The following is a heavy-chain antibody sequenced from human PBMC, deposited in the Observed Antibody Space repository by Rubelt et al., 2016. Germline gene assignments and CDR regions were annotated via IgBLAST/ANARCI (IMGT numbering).Heavy chain of an antibody. D-gene: IGHD6-6*01. Sequence: QLQLQESGPGLVKPSETLSLTCTVSGGSISSSSYYWGWIRQPPGKGLEWIGSIYYSGSTYYNPSLKSRVTISVDTSKNQFSLKLSSVTAADTAVYYCARLLTELVYCDDWGQGTLVTVSS. CDR2: IYYSGST. J-gene: IGHJ4*02. V-gene: IGHV4-39*07. CDR3: ARLLTELVYCDD. CDR1: GGSISSSSYY.